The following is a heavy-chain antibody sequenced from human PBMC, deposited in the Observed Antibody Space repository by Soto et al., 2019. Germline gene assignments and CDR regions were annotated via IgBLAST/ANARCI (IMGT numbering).Heavy chain of an antibody. V-gene: IGHV3-23*01. CDR3: AKRQSFDFWSGYLPFFDY. CDR1: AINFRSYA. D-gene: IGHD3-3*01. J-gene: IGHJ4*02. Sequence: LGGSLRLSCSASAINFRSYAMSWVRQAPGKGLEWVSAVGGSGSDTYYADSVKGRFTISRDDSKNTLYLHMSSLRVEDTAIYYCAKRQSFDFWSGYLPFFDYWGQGTLVTVSS. CDR2: VGGSGSDT.